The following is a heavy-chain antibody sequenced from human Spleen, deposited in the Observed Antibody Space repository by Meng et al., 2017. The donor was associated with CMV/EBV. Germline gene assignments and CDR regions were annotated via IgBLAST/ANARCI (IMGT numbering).Heavy chain of an antibody. CDR3: ARDIGYYFGSGSSYCFDY. D-gene: IGHD3-10*01. J-gene: IGHJ4*02. CDR1: YTFLNYG. Sequence: YTFLNYGLAWVRQAPGQGREWMGWVSAYNGNTNYAQKFRGRVTMTTDTSTSTAYMDLRSLRSDDTAVYYCARDIGYYFGSGSSYCFDYWGQGTLVTVSS. CDR2: VSAYNGNT. V-gene: IGHV1-18*04.